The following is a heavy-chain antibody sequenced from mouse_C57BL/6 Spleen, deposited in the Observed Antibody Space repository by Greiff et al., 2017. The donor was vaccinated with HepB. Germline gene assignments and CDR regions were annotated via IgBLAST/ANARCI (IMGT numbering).Heavy chain of an antibody. CDR3: ARALYSNFPDY. CDR2: INYDGSST. D-gene: IGHD2-5*01. Sequence: EVHLVESEGGLVQPGSSMKLSCTASGFTFSDYYMAWVRQVPEKGLEWVANINYDGSSTYYLDSLKSRFIISRDNAKNILYLQMSSLKSEDTATYYCARALYSNFPDYWGQGTTLTVSS. CDR1: GFTFSDYY. J-gene: IGHJ2*01. V-gene: IGHV5-16*01.